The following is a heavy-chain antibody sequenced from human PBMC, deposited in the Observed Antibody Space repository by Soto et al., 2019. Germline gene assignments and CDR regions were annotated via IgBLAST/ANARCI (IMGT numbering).Heavy chain of an antibody. CDR3: ARDVFDPIAAAGTRYGMDV. D-gene: IGHD6-13*01. J-gene: IGHJ6*02. Sequence: GGSLRLSCAASGFTFSSYGMHWVRQAPGKGLEWVAVIWYDGSNKYYADSVKGRFTISRDNSKNTLYLQMNSLRAEDTAVYYCARDVFDPIAAAGTRYGMDVWGQGTTVTVSS. CDR1: GFTFSSYG. V-gene: IGHV3-33*01. CDR2: IWYDGSNK.